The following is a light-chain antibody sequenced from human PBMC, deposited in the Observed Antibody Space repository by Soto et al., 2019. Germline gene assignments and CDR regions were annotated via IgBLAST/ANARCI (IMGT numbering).Light chain of an antibody. J-gene: IGKJ2*01. V-gene: IGKV1-5*01. CDR1: QSVSPW. Sequence: IQMTQTPSTLSASVGDRVTITCRASQSVSPWLAWYQQTPGKAPKLLIYDVANLQFGIPSRFSGSGSETAFTLTISRLQPDDFATYYCQQYTTFSPTFGQGTKLDI. CDR2: DVA. CDR3: QQYTTFSPT.